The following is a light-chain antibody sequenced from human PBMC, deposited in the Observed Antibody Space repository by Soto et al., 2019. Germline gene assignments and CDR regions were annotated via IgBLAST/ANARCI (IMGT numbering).Light chain of an antibody. CDR1: QSVSSSY. Sequence: EIVLTQSPGTLSLSPGERATLSCRASQSVSSSYLAWYQQKPGQAPRLLIYGASNRATGIPDRFSGSGSGTDFTLTISRLEPEDLAVYYCQQYGASPAYSFGQGTKLEIK. CDR2: GAS. J-gene: IGKJ2*03. V-gene: IGKV3-20*01. CDR3: QQYGASPAYS.